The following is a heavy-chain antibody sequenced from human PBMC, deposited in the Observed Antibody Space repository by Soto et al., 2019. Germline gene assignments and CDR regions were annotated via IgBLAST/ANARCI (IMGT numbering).Heavy chain of an antibody. CDR3: ARARSSSPHYFDY. J-gene: IGHJ4*02. V-gene: IGHV4-4*02. D-gene: IGHD6-13*01. Sequence: QVQLQESGPGLVKPSGTLSLTCAVSGGSISSSNWWSWVRQPPGKGLEWIGEIYHSGSTNYNPSLNGRVTISVDKSKNQVSLKPSSATAADTAVYYGARARSSSPHYFDYWGQGTLVTVSS. CDR2: IYHSGST. CDR1: GGSISSSNW.